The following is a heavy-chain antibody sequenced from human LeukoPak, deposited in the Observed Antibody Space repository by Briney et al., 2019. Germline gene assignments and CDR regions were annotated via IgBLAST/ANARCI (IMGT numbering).Heavy chain of an antibody. CDR1: GFTFSSYG. V-gene: IGHV3-30*02. CDR3: ARRRKVYSRWYETYYYYMDV. CDR2: IRYDRSNK. J-gene: IGHJ6*03. D-gene: IGHD6-13*01. Sequence: PGGSLRLSCAASGFTFSSYGMHWVRQAPGKGLEWVAFIRYDRSNKYYADSVKGRFTISRDNSKNTLYLQMNSLRAEDTAVYYCARRRKVYSRWYETYYYYMDVWGKGTTVTVSS.